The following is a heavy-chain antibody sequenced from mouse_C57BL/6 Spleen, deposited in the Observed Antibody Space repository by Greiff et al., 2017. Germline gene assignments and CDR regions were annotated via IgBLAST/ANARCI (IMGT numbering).Heavy chain of an antibody. V-gene: IGHV1-61*01. CDR2: IYPSDSET. Sequence: QVQLQQPGAELVRPGSSVKLSCKASGYTFTSYWMDWVKQRPGQGLEWIGNIYPSDSETHYNQKFKDKATLTVDKSSSTAYMQLSSLTSEDSAVYDCARGDPLFDYWGQGTTLTVSS. CDR3: ARGDPLFDY. J-gene: IGHJ2*01. CDR1: GYTFTSYW.